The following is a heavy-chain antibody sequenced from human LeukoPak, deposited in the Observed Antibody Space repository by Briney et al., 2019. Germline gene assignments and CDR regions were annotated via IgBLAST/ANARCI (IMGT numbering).Heavy chain of an antibody. D-gene: IGHD2-2*01. J-gene: IGHJ4*02. CDR3: ANHLACGSTSCPPFDY. V-gene: IGHV3-21*01. CDR1: GFTFSSYV. Sequence: GGSLRLSCAASGFTFSSYVVSWVRQAPGKGLEWVSSISNSGSYIYYADSVKGRFTISRDNAKNSLYLQMNSLRAEDTAVYYCANHLACGSTSCPPFDYWGQGTLVTVSS. CDR2: ISNSGSYI.